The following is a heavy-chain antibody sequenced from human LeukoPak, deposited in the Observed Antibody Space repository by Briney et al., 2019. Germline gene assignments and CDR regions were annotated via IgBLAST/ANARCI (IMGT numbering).Heavy chain of an antibody. CDR2: INHSGST. V-gene: IGHV4-34*01. D-gene: IGHD2-15*01. Sequence: SETLSLTCAVYGGSFSGYYWSWIRQPPGKGLEWIGEINHSGSTNYNPSLKSRVTISVDTSKNQFSLKLSSVTAADTAVYYCARGQLVYCSGGSCYSKWFDPWGQGTLVTVSS. CDR1: GGSFSGYY. CDR3: ARGQLVYCSGGSCYSKWFDP. J-gene: IGHJ5*02.